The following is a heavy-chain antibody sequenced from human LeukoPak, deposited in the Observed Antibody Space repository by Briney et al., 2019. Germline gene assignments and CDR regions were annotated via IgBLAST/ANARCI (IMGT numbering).Heavy chain of an antibody. J-gene: IGHJ5*02. CDR1: GFTFSDYA. CDR3: AKDGVSYNRRWDWFDP. D-gene: IGHD3-10*01. CDR2: IGGTGDDT. V-gene: IGHV3-23*01. Sequence: RSGGSLRLSCAASGFTFSDYAMSWVRQAPGKGLEWVSSIGGTGDDTFYADSVKGRFTISRDNSKNTLYLQLNSLRDEDTAVYYCAKDGVSYNRRWDWFDPWGQGTLVTVSS.